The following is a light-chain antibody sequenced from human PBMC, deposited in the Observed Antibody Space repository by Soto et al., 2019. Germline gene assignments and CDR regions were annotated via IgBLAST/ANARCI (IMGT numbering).Light chain of an antibody. V-gene: IGLV2-8*01. CDR1: SSDVGGYNY. Sequence: QSVLTQPPSASGSPGQSVTISCTGTSSDVGGYNYVSWYQQHPGKAPKLVIYEVSKRPSGVPDRFSGSKSDNTASLTVSGLQAEEEADYYCSSYAGSNNFVVFGGGTEVTVL. J-gene: IGLJ2*01. CDR2: EVS. CDR3: SSYAGSNNFVV.